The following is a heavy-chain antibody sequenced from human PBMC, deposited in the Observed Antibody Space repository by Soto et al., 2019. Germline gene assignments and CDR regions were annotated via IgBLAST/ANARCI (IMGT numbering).Heavy chain of an antibody. V-gene: IGHV3-13*01. CDR1: GFTFSNYE. J-gene: IGHJ6*02. Sequence: ESGGGLVQPGGSLRLSCAASGFTFSNYEMHWVRQVTGKGLEWVSGIGTAGDTKYVGSVKGRFTISRDNAKNSLYLQMNSLRAEDTAVYYCAGRRQVINDYYGLAVWGQGTTVIVSS. CDR3: AGRRQVINDYYGLAV. CDR2: IGTAGDT. D-gene: IGHD2-21*01.